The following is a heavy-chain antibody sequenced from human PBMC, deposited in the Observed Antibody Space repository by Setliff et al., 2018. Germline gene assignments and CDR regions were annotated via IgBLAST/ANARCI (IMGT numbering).Heavy chain of an antibody. J-gene: IGHJ4*02. Sequence: GESLKISCAVSGLIVSDIHMTWVRQTPGKGLEWLSVIYNSDSRYHADSVKGRFTISRDNSKNTLYLQMNSLRPEDTAVYYCARTCSGSGCYAGLESWGQGTPVTVSS. CDR3: ARTCSGSGCYAGLES. CDR1: GLIVSDIH. CDR2: IYNSDSR. V-gene: IGHV3-66*03. D-gene: IGHD2-15*01.